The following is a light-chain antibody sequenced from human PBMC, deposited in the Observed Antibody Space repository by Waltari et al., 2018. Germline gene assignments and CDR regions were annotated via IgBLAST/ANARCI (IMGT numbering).Light chain of an antibody. Sequence: SYELTQPPSVSVSPGQTPSIPSLGDKLGDKHACRYQQKPGQSPVLVIYQDSKRPSGIPGRFSGSNSGNTATLTISGTQAMDEADYYCQAWDSSIVVFGGGTKLTVL. V-gene: IGLV3-1*01. J-gene: IGLJ2*01. CDR3: QAWDSSIVV. CDR2: QDS. CDR1: KLGDKH.